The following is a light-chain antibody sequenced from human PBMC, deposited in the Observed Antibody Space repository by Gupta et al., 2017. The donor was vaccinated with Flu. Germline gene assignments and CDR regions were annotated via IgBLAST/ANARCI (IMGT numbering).Light chain of an antibody. Sequence: QSALTQPPSASGSPGQSVTISCTGTRSYVGRYKYVSWYQQHPGKAPKLMIYEVSKRPSGVPDRFSGSKSGNTASLTVSGLQAEDEADYYCSSYAGSNNNYVFGTGTKVTVL. V-gene: IGLV2-8*01. CDR3: SSYAGSNNNYV. CDR1: RSYVGRYKY. CDR2: EVS. J-gene: IGLJ1*01.